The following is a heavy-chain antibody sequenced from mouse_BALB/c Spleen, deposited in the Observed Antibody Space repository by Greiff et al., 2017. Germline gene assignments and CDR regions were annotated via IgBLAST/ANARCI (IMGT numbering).Heavy chain of an antibody. D-gene: IGHD4-1*01. CDR3: GTGTFDV. CDR1: GFTFNTYA. Sequence: EVMLVESGGGLVQPKGSLKLSCAASGFTFNTYAMNWVRQAPGKGLEWVARIRSKSNNYATYYADSVKDRFTISRDDSQSMLYLQMNNLKTEDTAMYYFGTGTFDVWGAGTTVTVSS. J-gene: IGHJ1*01. V-gene: IGHV10-1*02. CDR2: IRSKSNNYAT.